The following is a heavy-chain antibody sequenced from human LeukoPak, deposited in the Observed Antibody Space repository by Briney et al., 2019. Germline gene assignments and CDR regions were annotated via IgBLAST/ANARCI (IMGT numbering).Heavy chain of an antibody. CDR1: GFTFSSYE. Sequence: GGPLRLSCAASGFTFSSYEMNWVRQAPGKGLEWVSHICSGGTTIYYADSVKGRFHISRENAQNSLYLHMNGLRAEDTAVYYCANSFMDRGQGTLVSVSS. CDR2: ICSGGTTI. V-gene: IGHV3-48*03. J-gene: IGHJ4*02. CDR3: ANSFMD. D-gene: IGHD3/OR15-3a*01.